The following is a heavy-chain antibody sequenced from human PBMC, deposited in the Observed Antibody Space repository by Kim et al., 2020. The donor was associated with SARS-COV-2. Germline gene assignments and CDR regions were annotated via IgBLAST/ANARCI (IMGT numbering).Heavy chain of an antibody. CDR3: ARPLDFGELFLGY. Sequence: YSPSFQGQVTISADKSISTAYLQWSSLKASDTAMYYCARPLDFGELFLGYWGQGTLVTVSS. V-gene: IGHV5-51*01. D-gene: IGHD3-10*01. J-gene: IGHJ4*02.